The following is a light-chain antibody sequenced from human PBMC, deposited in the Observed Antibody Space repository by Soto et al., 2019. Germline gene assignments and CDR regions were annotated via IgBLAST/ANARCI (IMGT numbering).Light chain of an antibody. V-gene: IGKV1-5*01. CDR3: DQYNIYSPWT. CDR2: DAS. J-gene: IGKJ1*01. Sequence: DIQMTQSPSTLSASVGDRVTITCRASQSISSWLAWYQQKPGKAPTLLIYDASSLESGVPSRFSGSGSGTEFTLTISGLQPDDFSTYYCDQYNIYSPWTCGQGTMVDVK. CDR1: QSISSW.